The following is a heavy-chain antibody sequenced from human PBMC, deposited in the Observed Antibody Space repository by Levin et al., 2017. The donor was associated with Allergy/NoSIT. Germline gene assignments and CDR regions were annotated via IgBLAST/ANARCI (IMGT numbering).Heavy chain of an antibody. J-gene: IGHJ6*02. CDR2: INPNSGAT. V-gene: IGHV1-2*02. D-gene: IGHD3-22*01. CDR3: ARVHLYYDSSGRYFHNGMDV. CDR1: GYTFTDYF. Sequence: ASVKVSCKASGYTFTDYFMHWVRQAPGQGLEWMGWINPNSGATNYAQKFQGRVTMTRDTSISTAYMELSRLRSDDTAVYFCARVHLYYDSSGRYFHNGMDVWGQGTTVTV.